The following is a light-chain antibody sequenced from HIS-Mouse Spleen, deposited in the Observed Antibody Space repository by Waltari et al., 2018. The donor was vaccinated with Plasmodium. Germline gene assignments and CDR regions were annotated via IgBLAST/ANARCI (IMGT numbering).Light chain of an antibody. CDR2: AAS. CDR1: QSISSY. Sequence: DIQMTQSPSSLSASVADRVTITCRASQSISSYLNWDQQKPGKAPKLLIYAASSLQSGGPSRFSGSGSGTDFTLTISSLQPEDFATYYCQQGHNFGQGAELEIK. CDR3: QQGHN. V-gene: IGKV1-39*01. J-gene: IGKJ2*01.